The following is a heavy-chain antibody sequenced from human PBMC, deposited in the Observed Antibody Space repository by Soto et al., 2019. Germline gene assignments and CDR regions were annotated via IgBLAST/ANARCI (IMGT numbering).Heavy chain of an antibody. D-gene: IGHD6-19*01. V-gene: IGHV3-11*06. J-gene: IGHJ4*02. Sequence: GGSLRLSCAASGFTFSDYYMSWIRQAPGKGLEWVSYISSSSSYTNYADSVKGRFTISRDNAKNSLYLQMNSLRAEDTAVYYCARESGEDSSAGIDYWGQGTLVTVSS. CDR3: ARESGEDSSAGIDY. CDR2: ISSSSSYT. CDR1: GFTFSDYY.